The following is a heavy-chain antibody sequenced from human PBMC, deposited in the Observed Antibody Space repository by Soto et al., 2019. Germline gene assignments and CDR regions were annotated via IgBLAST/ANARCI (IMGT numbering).Heavy chain of an antibody. J-gene: IGHJ4*02. CDR2: ISSSSSTI. D-gene: IGHD2-21*01. V-gene: IGHV3-48*02. CDR3: AREKLWRGENYFDY. Sequence: EVQLVESGGGLVQPGGSLRLSCAASGFTFSSYSMNWVRQAPGKGLEWVSYISSSSSTIYYADSVKGRFTISRDNAKNSLYLQMNSLRDEDTAVYYCAREKLWRGENYFDYWGQGTLVTVSS. CDR1: GFTFSSYS.